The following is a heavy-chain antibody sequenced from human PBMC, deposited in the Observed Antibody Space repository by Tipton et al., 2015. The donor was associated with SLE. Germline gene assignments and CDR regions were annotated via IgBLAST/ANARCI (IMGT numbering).Heavy chain of an antibody. D-gene: IGHD3-10*01. J-gene: IGHJ3*02. CDR3: ASGPDGGAFDI. CDR2: IYYSGST. CDR1: GYSISSGYY. Sequence: LRLSCAVSGYSISSGYYWGWIRQPPGKGLEWIGSIYYSGSTYYNPFLKSRVTISVDTSKNQFSLKLSSVTAADTAVYYCASGPDGGAFDIWGQGTMVTVSS. V-gene: IGHV4-38-2*01.